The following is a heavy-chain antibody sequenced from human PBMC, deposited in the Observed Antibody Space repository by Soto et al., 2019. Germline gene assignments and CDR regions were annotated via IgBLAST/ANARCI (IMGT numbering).Heavy chain of an antibody. D-gene: IGHD3-10*01. V-gene: IGHV3-13*01. J-gene: IGHJ6*02. CDR2: IGRGGDT. CDR3: AREIRDSAFGGHYLNGMAV. Sequence: EVQMVESGGGFVQPGGSLRLSCAASGFTFTTGDMHWVRQVTGRGLEWVSAIGRGGDTYYAASVKGRFTISRENAKNSVYLQMNSLRDGDTAVYYCAREIRDSAFGGHYLNGMAVWGQGATVTVSS. CDR1: GFTFTTGD.